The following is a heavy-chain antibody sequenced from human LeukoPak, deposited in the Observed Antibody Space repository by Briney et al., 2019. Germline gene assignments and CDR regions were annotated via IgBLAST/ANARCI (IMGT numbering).Heavy chain of an antibody. V-gene: IGHV3-7*04. CDR2: INQDGSEK. J-gene: IGHJ4*02. CDR3: ARGCSSTSCYDFDY. CDR1: GFTFSSFY. D-gene: IGHD2-2*01. Sequence: GGSLRLSCVVSGFTFSSFYMNWVRQAPGKGLEWVANINQDGSEKYYVDSVEGRFTISRDNAKNSLYLHINSLRAEDTAVYYCARGCSSTSCYDFDYWGQGTLVTVSS.